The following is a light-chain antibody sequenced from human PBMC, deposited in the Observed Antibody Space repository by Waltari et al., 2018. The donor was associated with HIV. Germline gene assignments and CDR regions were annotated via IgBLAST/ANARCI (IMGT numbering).Light chain of an antibody. CDR3: TSYAGRNTLV. V-gene: IGLV2-8*01. Sequence: QSALTQPPSASGSPGQSVTISCTGKTSDVGAYNHVSWYQQHPGNAPKLMIYEVFKRPSGVPDRFSGSKSGNTASLTVSGLQAEDEADYYCTSYAGRNTLVFGGGTKLTVL. CDR1: TSDVGAYNH. J-gene: IGLJ2*01. CDR2: EVF.